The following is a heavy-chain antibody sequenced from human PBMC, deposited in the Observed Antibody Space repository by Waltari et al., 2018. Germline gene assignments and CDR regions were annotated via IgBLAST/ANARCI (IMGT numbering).Heavy chain of an antibody. CDR3: ARDTAGLYYFDY. D-gene: IGHD6-19*01. CDR2: ISASAAST. J-gene: IGHJ4*02. V-gene: IGHV3-23*01. Sequence: EGQLLESGGGLVHPGGSLRLSCEASGFTFSSFAMSWVRQAPGKGLEWVSAISASAASTYYADSVKGRFTISRDNSRNTVFLQMNSLRAEDTAVYYCARDTAGLYYFDYWGQGTLVTVSS. CDR1: GFTFSSFA.